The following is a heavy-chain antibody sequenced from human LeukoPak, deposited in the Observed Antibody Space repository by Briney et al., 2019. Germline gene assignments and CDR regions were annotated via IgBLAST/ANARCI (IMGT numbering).Heavy chain of an antibody. CDR2: IYASGGTT. V-gene: IGHV3-23*01. Sequence: GGSLRLSCEASGFTFDDFAMTWVRQAPGKGLQWVSLIYASGGTTKYADSVKGRFTISRDNSKNTLYLQMNSLRVEDTAVYYCAKDSIRDGYNSYDYWGQGTLVTVSS. J-gene: IGHJ4*02. D-gene: IGHD5-24*01. CDR1: GFTFDDFA. CDR3: AKDSIRDGYNSYDY.